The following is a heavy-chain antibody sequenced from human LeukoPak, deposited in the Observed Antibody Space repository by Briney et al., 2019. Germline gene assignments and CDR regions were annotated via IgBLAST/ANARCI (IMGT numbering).Heavy chain of an antibody. V-gene: IGHV3-7*01. CDR1: GFTFGSYW. J-gene: IGHJ4*02. CDR3: ARVGWFGELTRHPGGDS. D-gene: IGHD3-10*01. Sequence: GGSLRLSCAASGFTFGSYWMSWVRQAPGKGLEWVANIKEDGSEKNYVDSVKGRFTISRDNGKDSLYMQMNSLRAEDTAVYYCARVGWFGELTRHPGGDSWGQGTLVTVSS. CDR2: IKEDGSEK.